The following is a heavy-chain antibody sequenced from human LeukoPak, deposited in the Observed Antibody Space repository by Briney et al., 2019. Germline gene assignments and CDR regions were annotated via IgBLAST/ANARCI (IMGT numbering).Heavy chain of an antibody. J-gene: IGHJ4*02. CDR1: GYTFSDYY. CDR3: ASVYSAKDLAQLDY. Sequence: GASVKVSCKSSGYTFSDYYVHWVRQAPGQGLEWMGWINPNSGATKYAQKFQGRVTMTRVTSIRTAYMELTILTSDDTAAYYCASVYSAKDLAQLDYWGQGTLVTVSS. CDR2: INPNSGAT. D-gene: IGHD5-12*01. V-gene: IGHV1-2*02.